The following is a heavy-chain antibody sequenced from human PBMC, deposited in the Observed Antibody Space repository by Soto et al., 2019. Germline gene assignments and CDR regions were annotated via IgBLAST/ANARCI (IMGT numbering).Heavy chain of an antibody. V-gene: IGHV3-74*01. CDR1: GFSFSSYG. CDR2: VDADGSGT. J-gene: IGHJ4*02. CDR3: AGASGWKFDY. D-gene: IGHD1-1*01. Sequence: QPGGSLRLSCAASGFSFSSYGMHWVRQAPGTGLVWVSRVDADGSGTTYAGSVKGRFSISRDNAKNTVSLQMNNLRAEDTAVYYCAGASGWKFDYWGLGVLVTVSS.